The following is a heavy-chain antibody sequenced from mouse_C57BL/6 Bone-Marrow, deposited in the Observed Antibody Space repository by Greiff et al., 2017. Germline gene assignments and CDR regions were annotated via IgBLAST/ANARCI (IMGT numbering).Heavy chain of an antibody. D-gene: IGHD2-4*01. Sequence: VQLQQSVAELVRPGASVKLSCTASGFNIKNTYMPWVKQRPEQGLEWIGRIDPADGNTKYAPKFQGKATITADTSSNTAYLQLSSLTSEDTAIYYCASSYDYDDYGGQGTTLTVSS. J-gene: IGHJ2*01. CDR3: ASSYDYDDY. CDR2: IDPADGNT. V-gene: IGHV14-3*01. CDR1: GFNIKNTY.